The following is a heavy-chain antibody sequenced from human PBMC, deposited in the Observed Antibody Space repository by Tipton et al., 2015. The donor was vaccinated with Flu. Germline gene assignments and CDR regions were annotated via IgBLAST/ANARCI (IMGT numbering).Heavy chain of an antibody. CDR1: GASIGSPYC. J-gene: IGHJ5*02. Sequence: TLSLTCSVSGASIGSPYCWGWVRQPPGKGLEWIGNICPGSPYYNPSLESRVSMSVDRSKNKLSLGLASVTAADTAVYFCARRDFSNYVSEPKNWFDRWGQGTLVTVSS. CDR2: ICPGSP. D-gene: IGHD4-11*01. CDR3: ARRDFSNYVSEPKNWFDR. V-gene: IGHV4-38-2*01.